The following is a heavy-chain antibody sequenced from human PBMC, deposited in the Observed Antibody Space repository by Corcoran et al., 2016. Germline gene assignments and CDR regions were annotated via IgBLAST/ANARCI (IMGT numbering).Heavy chain of an antibody. D-gene: IGHD6-6*01. V-gene: IGHV3-30*18. CDR1: GFTFSSYG. Sequence: QVQLVESGGGVVQPGRSLRLSCAASGFTFSSYGMHWVRQAPGKGLEWVAVISYDGSNKYYADSVKGRFTISRDNSKNTLYLQMNSLRAEDTAVYYCAKEYSSSFGYWGQGTLVTVSS. CDR3: AKEYSSSFGY. CDR2: ISYDGSNK. J-gene: IGHJ4*02.